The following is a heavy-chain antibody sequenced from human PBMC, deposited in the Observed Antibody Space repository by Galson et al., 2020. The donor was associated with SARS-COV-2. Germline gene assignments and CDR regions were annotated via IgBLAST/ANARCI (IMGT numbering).Heavy chain of an antibody. Sequence: GGSLRLSCAASGFTFSTYNMNWVRQTPGKGLEWVSYISSSSTTTYYADSVKGRFTIPRDNAENSLFLQMSGLRAEDTAVYYCARDGLGSTYYFDYWGQGTLVTVSS. D-gene: IGHD1-26*01. CDR3: ARDGLGSTYYFDY. V-gene: IGHV3-48*01. J-gene: IGHJ4*02. CDR2: ISSSSTTT. CDR1: GFTFSTYN.